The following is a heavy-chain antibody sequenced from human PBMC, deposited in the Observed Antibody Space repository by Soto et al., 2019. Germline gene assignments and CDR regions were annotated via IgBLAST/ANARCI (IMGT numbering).Heavy chain of an antibody. CDR2: LNPNSGDT. D-gene: IGHD6-19*01. Sequence: QVQLVQSGAEVKKPGASVKVSCKASGYTFSSYDINWVRQATGQELEWMGWLNPNSGDTGYAQKFQGRVTLTRNTSINTAYIELSSLTSDDTAVYYCATSGGGWYLYWGQGTLVTVSS. CDR3: ATSGGGWYLY. V-gene: IGHV1-8*01. J-gene: IGHJ4*02. CDR1: GYTFSSYD.